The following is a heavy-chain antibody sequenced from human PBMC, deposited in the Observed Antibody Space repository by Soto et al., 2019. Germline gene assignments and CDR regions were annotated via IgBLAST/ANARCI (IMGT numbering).Heavy chain of an antibody. D-gene: IGHD2-2*01. CDR1: GYTFTSYA. Sequence: ASVKVSCKASGYTFTSYAMHWVRQAPGQRLEWMGWINAGNGNTKYSQKFQGRVTITRDTSASTAYMELSSLRSEDTAVYYCARESPIVVVPAAPPIYYYYMDVWGKGTTVTVSS. CDR3: ARESPIVVVPAAPPIYYYYMDV. V-gene: IGHV1-3*01. CDR2: INAGNGNT. J-gene: IGHJ6*03.